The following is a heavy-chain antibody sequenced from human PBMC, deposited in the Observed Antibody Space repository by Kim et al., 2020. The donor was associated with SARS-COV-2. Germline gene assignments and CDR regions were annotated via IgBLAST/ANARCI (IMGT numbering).Heavy chain of an antibody. Sequence: SETLSLTCTVSGGSISSSSYYWGWIRQPPGKGLEWIGSIYYSGSTYYNPSLKSRVTISVDTSKNQFSLKLSSVTAADTAVYYCARHEAAVLLVAFDYWGQGTLVTVSS. V-gene: IGHV4-39*01. J-gene: IGHJ4*02. CDR1: GGSISSSSYY. CDR3: ARHEAAVLLVAFDY. D-gene: IGHD6-13*01. CDR2: IYYSGST.